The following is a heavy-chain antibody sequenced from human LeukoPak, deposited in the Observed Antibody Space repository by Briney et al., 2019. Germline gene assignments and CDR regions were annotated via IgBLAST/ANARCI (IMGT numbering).Heavy chain of an antibody. CDR2: ISGSGGST. CDR1: GFTFSSYA. Sequence: GGSLRLSCAASGFTFSSYAMSWVRQAPGKGLEWVSAISGSGGSTYYADSVKGRFTISRDNSQNTLYLQMNSLRAEDTAVYYCAKDSGPYYYDSSAHQDWGQGTLVTVSS. CDR3: AKDSGPYYYDSSAHQD. J-gene: IGHJ4*02. V-gene: IGHV3-23*01. D-gene: IGHD3-22*01.